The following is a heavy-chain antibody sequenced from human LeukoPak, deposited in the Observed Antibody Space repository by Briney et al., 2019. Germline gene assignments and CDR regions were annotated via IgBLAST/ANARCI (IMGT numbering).Heavy chain of an antibody. D-gene: IGHD1-26*01. CDR3: VKVMGNSYFDY. Sequence: GGSLRLSCAGSGFTFTSNAMNWVRQAPGKGLKYVSAISSNGGSTYYADSLKGRFTISRDNSKNTLYLQMSSLRAEDTAVYYCVKVMGNSYFDYWGQETLVTVSS. CDR1: GFTFTSNA. J-gene: IGHJ4*02. CDR2: ISSNGGST. V-gene: IGHV3-64D*09.